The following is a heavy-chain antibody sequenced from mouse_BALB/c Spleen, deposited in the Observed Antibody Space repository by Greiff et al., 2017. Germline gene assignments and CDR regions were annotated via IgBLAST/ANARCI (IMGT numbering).Heavy chain of an antibody. D-gene: IGHD3-1*01. J-gene: IGHJ3*01. V-gene: IGHV1S126*01. CDR2: IDPSDSET. Sequence: VQGVESGPQLVRPGASVKISCKASGYSFTSYWMHWVKQRPGQGLEWIGMIDPSDSETRLNQKFKDKATLTVDKSSSTAYMQLSSPTSEDSAVYYCARRAGRGGFAYWGQGTLVTVSA. CDR3: ARRAGRGGFAY. CDR1: GYSFTSYW.